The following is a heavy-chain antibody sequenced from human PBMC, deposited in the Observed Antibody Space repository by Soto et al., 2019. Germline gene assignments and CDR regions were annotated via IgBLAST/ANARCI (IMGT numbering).Heavy chain of an antibody. V-gene: IGHV1-69*08. CDR3: ARIYDTSDSDGFDS. CDR1: GGTFSRYI. J-gene: IGHJ3*02. CDR2: VIAMFGAP. Sequence: QVQLVQSGAEVKMPGSSVKVSCKASGGTFSRYIISWVRQAPGQRLEWMGRVIAMFGAPSYAQKVQGRVTITADKSTSTSYMELSSLRSEDTAVYYCARIYDTSDSDGFDSWGPGTMVTVSS. D-gene: IGHD3-22*01.